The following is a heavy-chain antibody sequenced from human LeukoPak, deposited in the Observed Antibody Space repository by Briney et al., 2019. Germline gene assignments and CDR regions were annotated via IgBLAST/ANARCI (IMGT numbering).Heavy chain of an antibody. CDR2: INPNNGAT. CDR1: GYAFTGYY. D-gene: IGHD2-8*01. CDR3: ARGMLAPYSYHGMDV. V-gene: IGHV1-2*02. J-gene: IGHJ6*02. Sequence: ASVKVSCQASGYAFTGYYVHWVRQAPGQGLEWMAWINPNNGATNYAQKFQGRVTLTRATPITTAYMELSSLRSDDTAVYYCARGMLAPYSYHGMDVWGQGTTVTVSS.